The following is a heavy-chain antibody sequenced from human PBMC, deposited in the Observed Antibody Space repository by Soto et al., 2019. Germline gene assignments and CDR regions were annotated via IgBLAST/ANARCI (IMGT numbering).Heavy chain of an antibody. V-gene: IGHV1-24*01. CDR3: TAATDYDDSSGYYVDF. J-gene: IGHJ4*02. CDR2: FDPEEGET. Sequence: GASVKVSCKVSGYSLNELAIHWVRQGPGKGLEWMGGFDPEEGETVYAQKFQGRVTMSEDTSTDTAYMELSSLRSEDTAFYYCTAATDYDDSSGYYVDFWGQGTLVTVSS. CDR1: GYSLNELA. D-gene: IGHD3-22*01.